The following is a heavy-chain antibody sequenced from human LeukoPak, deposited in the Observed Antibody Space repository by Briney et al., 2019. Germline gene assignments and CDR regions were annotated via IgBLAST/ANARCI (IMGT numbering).Heavy chain of an antibody. CDR1: GYTFTDYY. D-gene: IGHD3-3*01. V-gene: IGHV1-18*04. Sequence: ASVEVSCKASGYTFTDYYIHWVRQAPGQGLEWMGWISAYNGNTNYAQKLQGRVTMTTDTSTSTAYMELRSLRSDDTAVYYCARDGEYYDFWSGYYPFDYWGQGTLVTVSS. J-gene: IGHJ4*02. CDR3: ARDGEYYDFWSGYYPFDY. CDR2: ISAYNGNT.